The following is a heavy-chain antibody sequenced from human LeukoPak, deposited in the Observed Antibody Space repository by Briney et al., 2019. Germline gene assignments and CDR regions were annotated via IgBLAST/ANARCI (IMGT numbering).Heavy chain of an antibody. V-gene: IGHV3-43*02. CDR3: TKGSRDGYNQFFDY. Sequence: GGSLRLSCAASGFTFDDYAMHWVRQAPGKGLEWVSLISGDGGSTYYADSVKGRFTISRDNSKNSLYLQMNSLRAEDTAVYYCTKGSRDGYNQFFDYWGQGTLVTVSS. CDR2: ISGDGGST. CDR1: GFTFDDYA. D-gene: IGHD5-24*01. J-gene: IGHJ4*02.